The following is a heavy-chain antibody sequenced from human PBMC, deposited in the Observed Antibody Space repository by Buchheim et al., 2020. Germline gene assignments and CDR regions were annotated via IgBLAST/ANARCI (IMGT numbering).Heavy chain of an antibody. V-gene: IGHV1-8*01. J-gene: IGHJ5*02. CDR2: INPNSGNT. CDR1: GYTFTSYV. CDR3: ARTYCSSTSCLNWFDP. D-gene: IGHD2-2*01. Sequence: QVQLVQSGAEVKKPGASVKVSCKASGYTFTSYVINWVRQATGQGLEWMGWINPNSGNTSYEQKFQGRFNMTRNTSISTAYMELSSLRSEDTAVYYCARTYCSSTSCLNWFDPWGQGTL.